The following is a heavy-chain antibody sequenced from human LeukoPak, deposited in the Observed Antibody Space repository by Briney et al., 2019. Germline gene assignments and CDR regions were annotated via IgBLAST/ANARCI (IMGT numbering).Heavy chain of an antibody. CDR2: ISAYNGNT. D-gene: IGHD3-10*01. J-gene: IGHJ4*02. V-gene: IGHV1-18*04. CDR3: ARDRGRTMVRGAPDY. Sequence: ASVKVSCKASGHTFTSYGISWVRQAPGQGLEWMGWISAYNGNTNYAQKLQGRVTMTTDTSTSTAYMELRSLRSDDTAVYYCARDRGRTMVRGAPDYWGQGTLVTVSS. CDR1: GHTFTSYG.